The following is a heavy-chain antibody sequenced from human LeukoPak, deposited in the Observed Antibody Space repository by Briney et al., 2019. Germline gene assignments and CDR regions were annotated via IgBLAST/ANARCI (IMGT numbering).Heavy chain of an antibody. D-gene: IGHD4-17*01. CDR1: GFTFSSYG. Sequence: PGGSLRLSCAASGFTFSSYGMHWVRQAPGKGLEWVAVISYDGSNKYYADSVKGRFTISRDNSKSTLYLQMNSLRAEDTAVYYCAKAGYGDYIGPFDYWGQGTLVTVSS. CDR2: ISYDGSNK. CDR3: AKAGYGDYIGPFDY. V-gene: IGHV3-30*18. J-gene: IGHJ4*02.